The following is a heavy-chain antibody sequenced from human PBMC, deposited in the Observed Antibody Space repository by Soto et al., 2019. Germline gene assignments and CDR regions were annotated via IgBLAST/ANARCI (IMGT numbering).Heavy chain of an antibody. CDR2: INPNSGGT. V-gene: IGHV1-2*04. Sequence: ASVKVSCKASGYTFTGYYMHWVRQAPGQGLEWMGWINPNSGGTNYAQKFQGWVTMTRDTSISTAYMELSRLRSDDTAVYYCARGGLRAFYDFWRGSHDAFDIWGQGTMVTVSS. CDR1: GYTFTGYY. CDR3: ARGGLRAFYDFWRGSHDAFDI. D-gene: IGHD3-3*01. J-gene: IGHJ3*02.